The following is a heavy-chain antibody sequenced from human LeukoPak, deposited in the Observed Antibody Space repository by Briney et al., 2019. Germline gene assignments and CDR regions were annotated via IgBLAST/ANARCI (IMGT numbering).Heavy chain of an antibody. CDR1: GFTFSSSA. CDR3: AKQLGYCSDGSCYFPY. Sequence: GGSLRLSCAASGFTFSSSAMSWVRQAPGKGLEWVSAISKNGGYTYYADSVQGRFTISRDNSKSTLCLQMNSLRAEDTAVYYCAKQLGYCSDGSCYFPYWGQGTLVTVSS. CDR2: ISKNGGYT. V-gene: IGHV3-23*01. J-gene: IGHJ4*02. D-gene: IGHD2-15*01.